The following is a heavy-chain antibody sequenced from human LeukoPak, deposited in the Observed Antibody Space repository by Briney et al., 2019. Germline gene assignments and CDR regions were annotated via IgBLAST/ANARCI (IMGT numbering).Heavy chain of an antibody. J-gene: IGHJ4*02. D-gene: IGHD2-21*02. CDR3: ASDSCGGDCYFFDY. Sequence: ASVKVSCKASGYTLTGYYMHWVRQAPGQGLEWMGWINPNSGGTNYAQKFQGRVTMTRDTSISTAYMELSRLRSDDTAVYYCASDSCGGDCYFFDYWGQGTLVTVSS. V-gene: IGHV1-2*02. CDR1: GYTLTGYY. CDR2: INPNSGGT.